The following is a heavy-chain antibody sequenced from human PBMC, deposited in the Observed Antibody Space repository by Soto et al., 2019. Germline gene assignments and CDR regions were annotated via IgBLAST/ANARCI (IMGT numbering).Heavy chain of an antibody. V-gene: IGHV2-5*02. CDR3: AHKVVWGSYTDY. J-gene: IGHJ4*02. CDR2: IYWDDDK. CDR1: GFSLSTSGVG. D-gene: IGHD3-16*01. Sequence: QITLKESGPTLVKPTQTLTLTCTFSGFSLSTSGVGVGWIRQPPGKALEWLALIYWDDDKHYSPSLKSRLTITKDTSKNPELLTMNNIDPVDTATYYCAHKVVWGSYTDYWGQGTLVTVSS.